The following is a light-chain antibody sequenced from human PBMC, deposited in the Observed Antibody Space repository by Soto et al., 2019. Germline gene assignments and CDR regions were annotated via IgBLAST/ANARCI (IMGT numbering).Light chain of an antibody. CDR2: EVS. CDR1: SNDVGAYNY. V-gene: IGLV2-14*01. Sequence: QSALTQPAYVSGSPGQSITISCTGTSNDVGAYNYVSWYQQHPGKAPKLMISEVSNRPSGISNRFSGSKSGNTASLTISGLQAEDEADYYCNSYTTTSNWVFGGGTQVTVL. J-gene: IGLJ3*02. CDR3: NSYTTTSNWV.